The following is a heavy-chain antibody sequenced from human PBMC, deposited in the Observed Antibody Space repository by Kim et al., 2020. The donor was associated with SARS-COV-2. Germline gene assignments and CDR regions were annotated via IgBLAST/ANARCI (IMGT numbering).Heavy chain of an antibody. CDR3: ARWLGAAALTP. V-gene: IGHV4-34*01. Sequence: SETLSLTCAVYGGSFSGYYWSWIRQPPGKGLEWIGEINHSGSTNYNPSLKSRVTISVDTSKNQFSLKLSSVTAADTAVYYCARWLGAAALTPWGQGTLVTVSS. J-gene: IGHJ5*02. D-gene: IGHD6-13*01. CDR1: GGSFSGYY. CDR2: INHSGST.